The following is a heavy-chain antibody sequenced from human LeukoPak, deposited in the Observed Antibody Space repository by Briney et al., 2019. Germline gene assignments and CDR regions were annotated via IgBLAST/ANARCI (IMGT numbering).Heavy chain of an antibody. D-gene: IGHD3-22*01. CDR1: GYTFTSYG. CDR3: ARGWHYYDSSGYYYPFDY. J-gene: IGHJ4*02. Sequence: GASVKVYCKASGYTFTSYGISWVRQAPGQGLEWMGWISAYNGNTNYAQKLQGRVTMTTDTSTSTAYMELRSLRSDDTAVYYCARGWHYYDSSGYYYPFDYWGQGTLVTVSS. CDR2: ISAYNGNT. V-gene: IGHV1-18*01.